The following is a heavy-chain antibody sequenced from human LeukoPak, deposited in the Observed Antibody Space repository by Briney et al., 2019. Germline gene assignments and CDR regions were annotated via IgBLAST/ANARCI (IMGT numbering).Heavy chain of an antibody. J-gene: IGHJ3*02. D-gene: IGHD6-13*01. V-gene: IGHV3-48*04. CDR2: ISSSSSTI. Sequence: GGSLRLSCAASGFTFSSYSMNWVRQAPGKGLEWVSYISSSSSTIYYADSVKGRFTISRDNAKNSLYLQMNSLRAEDTAVYYCARGLGYTAAGTETKGIWGQGTMVTVSS. CDR1: GFTFSSYS. CDR3: ARGLGYTAAGTETKGI.